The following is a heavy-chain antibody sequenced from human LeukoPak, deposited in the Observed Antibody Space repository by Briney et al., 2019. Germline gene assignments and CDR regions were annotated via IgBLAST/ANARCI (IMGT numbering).Heavy chain of an antibody. Sequence: PSETLSLTCTVSGGSITSSSYSWAWIRQPPGKGLEWIGSIYYSGSTNYNPSLKSRVTISVDTSKNQFSLKLSSVTAADTAVYYCAREWEPRRDWFDPWGQGTLVTVSS. CDR3: AREWEPRRDWFDP. V-gene: IGHV4-39*07. CDR1: GGSITSSSYS. D-gene: IGHD1-26*01. CDR2: IYYSGST. J-gene: IGHJ5*02.